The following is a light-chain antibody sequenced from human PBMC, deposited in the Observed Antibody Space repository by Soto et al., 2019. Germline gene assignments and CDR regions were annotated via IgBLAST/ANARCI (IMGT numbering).Light chain of an antibody. J-gene: IGKJ4*01. Sequence: EIVLTQSPATLSFSPGERASLSCSASQSVSSYLAWYQQKPGQAPRLLIYDASNMATGIPDRFSGSGSGTDFTLTISSLEPEDFADYYCQQRSNWPPTFGGGTKVEIK. CDR2: DAS. V-gene: IGKV3-11*01. CDR1: QSVSSY. CDR3: QQRSNWPPT.